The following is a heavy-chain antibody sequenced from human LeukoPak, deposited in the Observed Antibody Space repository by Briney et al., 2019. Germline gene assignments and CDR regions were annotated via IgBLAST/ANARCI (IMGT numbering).Heavy chain of an antibody. D-gene: IGHD2-2*01. CDR2: IIPILGIA. CDR3: ARGGYCSSTSCYVWFDP. Sequence: ASVKVSCKASGGTFSSYAISWVRQAPGQGLEWMGRIIPILGIANYAQKFQGRVTITADKSTSTAYMELSSLRSEDTAVYYCARGGYCSSTSCYVWFDPWGQGTLVTVSS. J-gene: IGHJ5*02. V-gene: IGHV1-69*04. CDR1: GGTFSSYA.